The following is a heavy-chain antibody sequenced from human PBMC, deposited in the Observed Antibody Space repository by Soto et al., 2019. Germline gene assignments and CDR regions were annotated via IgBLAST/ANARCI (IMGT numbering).Heavy chain of an antibody. CDR1: GFTFSTYS. Sequence: EVQLVESGGGLVQPGGSLRLSCAASGFTFSTYSMNWVRQAPGKGLEWISYIISSSSTIYYADSVKGRFTISRDNAKNSLYLQMNSLRDEDTAMYYCARDNGMAGSFDPWGQGTLVTVSS. D-gene: IGHD2-8*01. J-gene: IGHJ5*02. CDR3: ARDNGMAGSFDP. V-gene: IGHV3-48*02. CDR2: IISSSSTI.